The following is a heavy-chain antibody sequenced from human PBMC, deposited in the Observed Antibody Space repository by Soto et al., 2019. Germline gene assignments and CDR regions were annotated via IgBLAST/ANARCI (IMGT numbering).Heavy chain of an antibody. Sequence: GGSLRLSCAASGFLFSSFGMHWVRQAPGKGLEWMAFISYEANNKDYADSVKGRFTISRENSKDTLYLQMTSLRAEDTALYYCVRGVAGYSGYAFGAFDVWGQGTLVTVSS. CDR1: GFLFSSFG. CDR2: ISYEANNK. D-gene: IGHD5-12*01. J-gene: IGHJ3*01. CDR3: VRGVAGYSGYAFGAFDV. V-gene: IGHV3-30-3*01.